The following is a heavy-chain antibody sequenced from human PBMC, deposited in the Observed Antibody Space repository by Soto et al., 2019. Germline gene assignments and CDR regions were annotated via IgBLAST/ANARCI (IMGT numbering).Heavy chain of an antibody. V-gene: IGHV3-7*05. CDR1: GFSFSNYW. CDR3: ATKQVGAAPFGY. D-gene: IGHD2-15*01. CDR2: IKQDGSEK. Sequence: PGGSLRLSCAASGFSFSNYWMSWVRQAPGKGLEWVANIKQDGSEKYYVDSVKGRFTISRDNAKNSLYLQMNTLRAEDTAVYYCATKQVGAAPFGYWGQGT. J-gene: IGHJ4*02.